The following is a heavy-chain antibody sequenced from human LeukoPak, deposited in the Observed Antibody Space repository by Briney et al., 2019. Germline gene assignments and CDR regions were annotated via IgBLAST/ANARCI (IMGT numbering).Heavy chain of an antibody. J-gene: IGHJ3*02. CDR1: GYSFTSYW. V-gene: IGHV5-51*01. D-gene: IGHD5-18*01. Sequence: GESLKISCKGSGYSFTSYWIAWVRQMPGKGLEWMGIIYPGDSDTRYSPSFQGQVTISADKSISTAYLQWSSLKASDTAMYYCARHRGYNYGSYAFDIWGQGTMVTVSS. CDR3: ARHRGYNYGSYAFDI. CDR2: IYPGDSDT.